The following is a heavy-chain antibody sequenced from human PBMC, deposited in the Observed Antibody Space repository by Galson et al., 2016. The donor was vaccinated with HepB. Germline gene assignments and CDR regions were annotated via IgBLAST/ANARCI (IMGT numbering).Heavy chain of an antibody. CDR3: ARDKVHKGYFDY. CDR2: IWYDGSNR. V-gene: IGHV3-33*01. CDR1: GFSFSSYG. J-gene: IGHJ4*02. D-gene: IGHD6-13*01. Sequence: SLRLSCAASGFSFSSYGIHWVRQVPGKGLEWVAVIWYDGSNRYYAGSVRGRFTISRDNSKNSLYLQMNSLRAEDTAVYYCARDKVHKGYFDYWGQGNLVSVSS.